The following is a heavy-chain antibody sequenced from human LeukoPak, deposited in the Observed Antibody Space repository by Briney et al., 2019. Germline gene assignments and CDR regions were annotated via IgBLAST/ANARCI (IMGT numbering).Heavy chain of an antibody. J-gene: IGHJ3*02. D-gene: IGHD3-10*01. CDR2: VDTSSTTI. CDR3: ARELSGAFDI. V-gene: IGHV3-48*04. Sequence: GGSLRLSCAASGFTFSSYSMNWVRQPPGKGREWVSNVDTSSTTIYYADSGKGRFTISRDNATNSLYLQMNSLRAEGTAVYYCARELSGAFDIWGEGTMVTVSS. CDR1: GFTFSSYS.